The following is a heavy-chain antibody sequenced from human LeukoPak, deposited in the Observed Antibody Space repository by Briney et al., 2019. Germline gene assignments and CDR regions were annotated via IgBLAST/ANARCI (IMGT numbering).Heavy chain of an antibody. V-gene: IGHV3-53*01. D-gene: IGHD3-22*01. CDR2: IYSGGST. CDR3: ARVKRAYYYDSSGYFDY. J-gene: IGHJ4*02. CDR1: GFTVSSNY. Sequence: GGSLRLSCAASGFTVSSNYMSWVRQAPGKGLEWVSVIYSGGSTYYADSVKGRFTISRDNSKNTLYLQMNSLRAEDTAVYYCARVKRAYYYDSSGYFDYWGQGTLVTVSS.